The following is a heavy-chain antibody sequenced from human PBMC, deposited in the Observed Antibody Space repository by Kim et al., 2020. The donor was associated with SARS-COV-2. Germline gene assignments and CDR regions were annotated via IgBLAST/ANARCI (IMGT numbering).Heavy chain of an antibody. CDR2: IYYSGST. CDR3: ARHSGMATIGPFDY. V-gene: IGHV4-39*01. D-gene: IGHD5-12*01. J-gene: IGHJ4*02. Sequence: SQTLSLTCTVSGGSISSSSYYWGWIRQPPEKGLEWIGSIYYSGSTYYNPSLKSRVTISVDTSKNQFALKLSSVTAADTAVYYCARHSGMATIGPFDYWGQGTLVTVSS. CDR1: GGSISSSSYY.